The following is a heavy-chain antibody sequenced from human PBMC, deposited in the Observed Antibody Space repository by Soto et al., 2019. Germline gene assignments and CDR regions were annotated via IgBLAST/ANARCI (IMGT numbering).Heavy chain of an antibody. CDR2: ISYSGST. J-gene: IGHJ4*02. Sequence: PSETLSLTCTVSGGSISSYYWSWIRQPPGKGLEWIGYISYSGSTNYNPSLKSRVTISEDTSKNQFSLKLSSVTAADTAVYYCAAGGYYGSGSFLFDYWGQGTLVPVSS. CDR1: GGSISSYY. CDR3: AAGGYYGSGSFLFDY. V-gene: IGHV4-59*01. D-gene: IGHD3-10*01.